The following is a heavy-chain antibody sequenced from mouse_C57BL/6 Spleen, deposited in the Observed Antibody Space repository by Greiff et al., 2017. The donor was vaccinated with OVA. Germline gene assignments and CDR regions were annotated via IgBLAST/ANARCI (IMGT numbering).Heavy chain of an antibody. V-gene: IGHV5-6*01. CDR2: ISSGGSYT. CDR3: AREGQDYFDY. J-gene: IGHJ2*01. Sequence: EVHLVESGGDLVKPGGSLKLSCAASGFTFSSYGMSWVRQTPDKRLEWVATISSGGSYTYYPDSVKGRFTISRDNAKNTLYLQMSSLKSEDTAMYYCAREGQDYFDYWGQGTTLTVSS. D-gene: IGHD3-3*01. CDR1: GFTFSSYG.